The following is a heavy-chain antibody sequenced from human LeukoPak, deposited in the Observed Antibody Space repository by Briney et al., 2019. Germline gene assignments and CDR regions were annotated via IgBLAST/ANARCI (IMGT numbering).Heavy chain of an antibody. CDR2: MNPSNGNT. Sequence: ASVTVSCTASGFTFTSYDINWVRQASGQGLEWMGWMNPSNGNTGYAQKFQGRVTMTRDTSISTAYMELRGLRSEDTAVYYCVRDGEGVAISVNYWFDPWGQGTLVTVSS. D-gene: IGHD3-10*01. CDR1: GFTFTSYD. V-gene: IGHV1-8*01. J-gene: IGHJ5*02. CDR3: VRDGEGVAISVNYWFDP.